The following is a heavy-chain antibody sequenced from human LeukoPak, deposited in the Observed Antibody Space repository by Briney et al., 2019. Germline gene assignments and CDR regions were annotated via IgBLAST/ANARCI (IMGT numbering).Heavy chain of an antibody. CDR3: ARGGKATVVTM. V-gene: IGHV4-4*07. J-gene: IGHJ4*02. D-gene: IGHD4-23*01. CDR1: GGSINSYY. CDR2: IYSSGST. Sequence: PSETLSLTCTVSGGSINSYYWSWIRQPAGKGLEWIGRIYSSGSTNYNPSLKSRVSMSVDTSKHQFSLKLTSVTAADTAVYYCARGGKATVVTMWGQGILVTASS.